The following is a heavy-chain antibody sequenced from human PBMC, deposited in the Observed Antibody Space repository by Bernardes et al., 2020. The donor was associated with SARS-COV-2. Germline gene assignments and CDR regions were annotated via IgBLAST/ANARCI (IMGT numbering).Heavy chain of an antibody. D-gene: IGHD3-10*01. J-gene: IGHJ3*02. V-gene: IGHV3-23*01. CDR1: GFTFSSYA. Sequence: GGSLRLSCAASGFTFSSYAMSWVRQAPGKGLEWVSGISYSGDNTYYADSVKGRFTISRDNSKNTLYLQMNSLRAEDTAVYYCAKSGDYYISGSYAVGAWHAFKIWGQDTMVTVSS. CDR3: AKSGDYYISGSYAVGAWHAFKI. CDR2: ISYSGDNT.